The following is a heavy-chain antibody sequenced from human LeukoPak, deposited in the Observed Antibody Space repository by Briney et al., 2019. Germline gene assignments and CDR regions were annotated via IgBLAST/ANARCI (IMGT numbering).Heavy chain of an antibody. CDR1: GFPFSSYE. CDR2: ISSRGSAT. D-gene: IGHD1-26*01. J-gene: IGHJ4*02. CDR3: ARERSGSYIDS. V-gene: IGHV3-48*03. Sequence: GGSLRLSCAASGFPFSSYEMNWVRQAPGKGLEGVSYISSRGSATDSADSVKGRFSISRDNANNSLYLQMNSLRAEDTAVYYCARERSGSYIDSWGQGTLVTVSS.